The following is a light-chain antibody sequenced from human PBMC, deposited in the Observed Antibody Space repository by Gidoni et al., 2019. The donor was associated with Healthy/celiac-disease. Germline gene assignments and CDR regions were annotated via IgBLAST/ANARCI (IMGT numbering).Light chain of an antibody. J-gene: IGLJ2*01. CDR1: KLGDKY. Sequence: YELTQPPSVSVSPGQTASITCSGDKLGDKYACWYQQKPGQSPVLVIYQDSKRPSGIPERFSGSNSGNTATLTISGTQAMDEADYYCQAWDSSTAVVFGGGTKLTVL. V-gene: IGLV3-1*01. CDR2: QDS. CDR3: QAWDSSTAVV.